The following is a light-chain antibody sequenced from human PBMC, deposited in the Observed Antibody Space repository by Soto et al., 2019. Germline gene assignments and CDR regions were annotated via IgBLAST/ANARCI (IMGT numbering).Light chain of an antibody. CDR2: AAS. CDR1: QGISSW. CDR3: QQANSFPLT. J-gene: IGKJ4*01. Sequence: DIQMTQSPSSVSASVGDRVTITCRASQGISSWLAWYQQKPGKAPKLLIDAASSLQIWVPSRFRGSASWIDITLTISSLQPEDFATYYGQQANSFPLTFGGGTKVEIK. V-gene: IGKV1-12*01.